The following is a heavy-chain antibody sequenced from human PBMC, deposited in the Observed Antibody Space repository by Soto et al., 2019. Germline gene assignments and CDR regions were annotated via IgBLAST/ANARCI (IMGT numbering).Heavy chain of an antibody. J-gene: IGHJ4*02. CDR2: IYHSGSA. CDR1: GGSISSSNW. CDR3: ASLYCNVDNCRLDGSY. V-gene: IGHV4-4*02. Sequence: QVQLQESGPGLVKPSGTLSLTCVVSGGSISSSNWWSWVRQPPGKGLEWIGEIYHSGSANYNPSLKSRVTISVDKSKNQFSLKLNSVTAADAAVYYCASLYCNVDNCRLDGSYWGQGTLVTVSS. D-gene: IGHD2-15*01.